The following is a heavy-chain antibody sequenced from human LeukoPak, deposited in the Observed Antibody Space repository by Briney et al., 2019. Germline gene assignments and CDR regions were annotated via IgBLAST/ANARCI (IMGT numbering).Heavy chain of an antibody. CDR2: IYPGDSDT. Sequence: GESLKISCKGSGYIFTSYWIAWARQMPGKGLERMGIIYPGDSDTRYSPSFQGQVTFSADKSISTAYLQWSSLKASDTAIYYCARESGRVSDYWGQGTLVTVSS. CDR3: ARESGRVSDY. V-gene: IGHV5-51*01. D-gene: IGHD2-15*01. J-gene: IGHJ4*02. CDR1: GYIFTSYW.